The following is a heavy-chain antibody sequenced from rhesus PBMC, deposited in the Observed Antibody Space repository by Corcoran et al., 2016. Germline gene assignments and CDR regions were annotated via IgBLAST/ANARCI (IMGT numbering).Heavy chain of an antibody. CDR3: ARRLGGGYYFDY. D-gene: IGHD6-31*01. CDR1: GGSISSSY. Sequence: QLQLQESGPGLVKPSETLSVTCAVSGGSISSSYWSWIRQAPGKGLGWIGYIYGMGSCLNYTPSLKRRVTLSVDTSKNQLSLKLSSVTTADTAVYYCARRLGGGYYFDYWGQGVLVTVSS. V-gene: IGHV4-169*01. J-gene: IGHJ4*01. CDR2: IYGMGSCL.